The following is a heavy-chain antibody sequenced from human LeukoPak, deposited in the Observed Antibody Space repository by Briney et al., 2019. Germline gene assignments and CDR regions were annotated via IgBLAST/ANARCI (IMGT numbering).Heavy chain of an antibody. Sequence: AAVKVSCKASGYTFTSYGISWVRQAPGQGLEWMGWISAYNGNTNYAQKLQGRVTMTTDTSTSTAYMELRSLRSDDTAVYYCARDTIYYYDSSGYYAFDYWGQGTLVTVSS. D-gene: IGHD3-22*01. CDR3: ARDTIYYYDSSGYYAFDY. CDR2: ISAYNGNT. V-gene: IGHV1-18*01. J-gene: IGHJ4*02. CDR1: GYTFTSYG.